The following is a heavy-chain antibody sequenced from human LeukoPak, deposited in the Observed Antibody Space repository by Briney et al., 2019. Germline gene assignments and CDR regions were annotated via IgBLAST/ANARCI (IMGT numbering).Heavy chain of an antibody. CDR2: IYYSGST. V-gene: IGHV4-59*12. D-gene: IGHD3-10*01. Sequence: PSETLSLTCTVSGGSISSYYWSWIRQPPGKGLEWIGYIYYSGSTYYNPSLKSRVTISVDTSKNQFSLKLSSVTAADTAVYYCARVKGSGSYSDYFDYWGQGTLVTVSS. J-gene: IGHJ4*02. CDR1: GGSISSYY. CDR3: ARVKGSGSYSDYFDY.